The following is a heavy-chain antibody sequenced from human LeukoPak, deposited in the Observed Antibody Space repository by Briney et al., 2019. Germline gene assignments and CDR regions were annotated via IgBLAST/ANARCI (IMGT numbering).Heavy chain of an antibody. CDR3: ARDKWEPRYAFDI. CDR1: GHTFTDSY. CDR2: SNPNTGGT. J-gene: IGHJ3*02. V-gene: IGHV1-2*02. Sequence: ASVKVSCKASGHTFTDSYIHWVRQAPGQGLEWMGWSNPNTGGTNFAQNFQGRVSMTRDTSINTAYMELSGLRSDDTAVYYCARDKWEPRYAFDIWGQGTMVTVSS. D-gene: IGHD1-26*01.